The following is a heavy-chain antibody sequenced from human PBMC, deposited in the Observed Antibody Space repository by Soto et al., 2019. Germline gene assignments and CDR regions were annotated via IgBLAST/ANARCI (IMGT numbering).Heavy chain of an antibody. V-gene: IGHV1-2*02. CDR1: GYTFTGYY. Sequence: GASVKVSCKASGYTFTGYYMHWVRQVPGQGLEWMGWINPNSGGTNYAQKFQGRVTMTRATSISTAYMELSRLRSDDTAVYYCARDYYGSGSYYYDYWGQGTLVTVSS. J-gene: IGHJ4*02. CDR2: INPNSGGT. D-gene: IGHD3-10*01. CDR3: ARDYYGSGSYYYDY.